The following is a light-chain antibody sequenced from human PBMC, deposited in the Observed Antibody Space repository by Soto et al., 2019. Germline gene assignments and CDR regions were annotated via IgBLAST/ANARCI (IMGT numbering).Light chain of an antibody. V-gene: IGLV2-23*01. J-gene: IGLJ1*01. CDR3: CSYAASSTPYV. Sequence: QSALTQPASVSGSPGQSITISCTGTSSDVGSYNLVSWYQQHPGKAPKLMIYEGSKRPSGVSNRFSGSKSGNTASLTISGFQAEDEADYYCCSYAASSTPYVFGTGTKVTVL. CDR2: EGS. CDR1: SSDVGSYNL.